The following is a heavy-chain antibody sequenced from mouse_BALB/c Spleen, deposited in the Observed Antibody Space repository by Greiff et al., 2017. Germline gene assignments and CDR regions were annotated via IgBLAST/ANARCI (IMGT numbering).Heavy chain of an antibody. Sequence: VQLQQSGAELVRPGASVTLSCKASGYTFTDYEMHWVKQTPVHGLEWIGAIDPETGGTAYNQKFKGKATLTADKSSSTAYMELRSLTSEDSAVYYCARAGDYDAYCDYGGEGTTLTVSS. D-gene: IGHD2-4*01. CDR3: ARAGDYDAYCDY. V-gene: IGHV1-15*01. J-gene: IGHJ2*01. CDR1: GYTFTDYE. CDR2: IDPETGGT.